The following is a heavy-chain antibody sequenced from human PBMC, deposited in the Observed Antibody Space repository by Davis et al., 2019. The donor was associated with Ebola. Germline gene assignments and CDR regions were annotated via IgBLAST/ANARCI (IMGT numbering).Heavy chain of an antibody. CDR2: ISGSGAET. CDR1: GFIFKAYA. CDR3: ARVWGWLKGGMDS. Sequence: GGSLRLSCQASGFIFKAYAMHWVRQAPGKGLEWVSVISGSGAETYSADSVKGRLTISSDNSKNTLFLEMNNLRDEDTAVYFCARVWGWLKGGMDSWGQGTPVTVSS. D-gene: IGHD3-16*01. V-gene: IGHV3-23*01. J-gene: IGHJ4*02.